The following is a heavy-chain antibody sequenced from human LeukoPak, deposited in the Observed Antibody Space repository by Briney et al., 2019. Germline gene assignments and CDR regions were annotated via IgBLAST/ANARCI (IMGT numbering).Heavy chain of an antibody. V-gene: IGHV3-23*01. Sequence: GGPLRLSCAASGFTFSSHAMSWVRQSPGKGLEWVSAISGSGGNTYSADSVKGRCTISRDNSKKTLFLHMNSLRAEDTAVYYCARGMSATSGYLELEYWGQGTLVTVST. CDR2: ISGSGGNT. D-gene: IGHD3-22*01. CDR3: ARGMSATSGYLELEY. J-gene: IGHJ4*02. CDR1: GFTFSSHA.